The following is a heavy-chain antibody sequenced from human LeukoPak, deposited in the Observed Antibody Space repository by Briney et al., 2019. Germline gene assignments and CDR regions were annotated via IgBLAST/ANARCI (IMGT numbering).Heavy chain of an antibody. CDR2: IIPILGIA. Sequence: SVKVSCKASGGTFSSYTLSWVREAPGQGLEWRGRIIPILGIANYAQKFQGRVTITADKSTSTAYMELSSLRSEDTAVYYCARDLGDGYNHNWFDPWGQGTLVTVSS. J-gene: IGHJ5*02. CDR3: ARDLGDGYNHNWFDP. D-gene: IGHD5-24*01. V-gene: IGHV1-69*04. CDR1: GGTFSSYT.